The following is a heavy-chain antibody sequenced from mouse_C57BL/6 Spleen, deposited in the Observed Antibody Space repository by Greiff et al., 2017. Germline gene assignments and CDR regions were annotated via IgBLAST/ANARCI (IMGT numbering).Heavy chain of an antibody. J-gene: IGHJ2*01. Sequence: QVQLQQPGAELVKPGASVKLSCKASGYTFTSYWMHWVKQRPGQGLEWIGMIHPNSGSTNYNEKFKSKTTLTVDKSSSTAYMQLSSLTSEDSAVYYCASKGDDDAFDYWGQGTTLTVSS. D-gene: IGHD2-4*01. V-gene: IGHV1-64*01. CDR1: GYTFTSYW. CDR3: ASKGDDDAFDY. CDR2: IHPNSGST.